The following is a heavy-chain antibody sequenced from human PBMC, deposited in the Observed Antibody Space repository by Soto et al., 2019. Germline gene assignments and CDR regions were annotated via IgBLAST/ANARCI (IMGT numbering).Heavy chain of an antibody. D-gene: IGHD3-10*01. J-gene: IGHJ5*02. CDR2: ILPMFGTA. CDR3: ARDPVRDPYYNSGGQPTFNWFDP. V-gene: IGHV1-69*01. CDR1: RGTFSSYG. Sequence: QVQLVQSGAEVKKPGSSVKVSCKASRGTFSSYGISWVRQAPGQGLEWMGGILPMFGTANYAQKFQGRVSITADESTTTAYMELSSLRSEDTALYYCARDPVRDPYYNSGGQPTFNWFDPWGQGTLVTVSS.